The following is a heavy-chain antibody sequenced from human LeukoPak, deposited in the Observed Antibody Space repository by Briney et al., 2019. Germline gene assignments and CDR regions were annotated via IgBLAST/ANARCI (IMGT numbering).Heavy chain of an antibody. V-gene: IGHV3-48*01. J-gene: IGHJ4*02. CDR3: ARDLDYYDSSGYPDHFDY. D-gene: IGHD3-22*01. Sequence: PGGSLRLSCAASGFTFSSYSMNWVRQAPGKGLEWVSYISSSSSTIYYADSVKGRFTISRDNAKNSLYLQMNSLRAEDTAVYYCARDLDYYDSSGYPDHFDYWGQGTLVTVSS. CDR1: GFTFSSYS. CDR2: ISSSSSTI.